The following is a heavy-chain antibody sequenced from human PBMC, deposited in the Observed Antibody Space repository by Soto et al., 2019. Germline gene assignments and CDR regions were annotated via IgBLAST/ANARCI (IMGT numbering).Heavy chain of an antibody. CDR3: ARGSCSSTSCYKEYYFDL. J-gene: IGHJ4*02. V-gene: IGHV1-69*01. D-gene: IGHD2-2*02. CDR1: GGTFSGYA. Sequence: QVQLVQSGAEVKKPGSSVKVSCKASGGTFSGYAISWVRQAPGQGLEWMGEIIPMFGTSNYAQKLQGRVTITADESTSTAYMELSSLRSEDTAVYYCARGSCSSTSCYKEYYFDLWGQGTLVTVSS. CDR2: IIPMFGTS.